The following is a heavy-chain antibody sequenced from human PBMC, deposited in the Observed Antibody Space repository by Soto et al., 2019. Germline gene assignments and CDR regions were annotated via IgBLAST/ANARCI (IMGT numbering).Heavy chain of an antibody. Sequence: PSQTLSLTCAISGDSVSSNSAAWNWIRQSPSRGLEWLGRTYYRSKWYNDYAVSVKSRITINPDTSKNQFSLQLNSVTPEDTAVYYCARGGSWNRHPLYYYGMDVWGQGTTVTVSS. CDR1: GDSVSSNSAA. J-gene: IGHJ6*02. V-gene: IGHV6-1*01. CDR3: ARGGSWNRHPLYYYGMDV. CDR2: TYYRSKWYN. D-gene: IGHD1-1*01.